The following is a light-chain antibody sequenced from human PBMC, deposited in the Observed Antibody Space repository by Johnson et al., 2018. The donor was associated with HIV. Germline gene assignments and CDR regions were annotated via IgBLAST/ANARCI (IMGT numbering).Light chain of an antibody. CDR3: ATWDSSLSGGV. J-gene: IGLJ1*01. V-gene: IGLV1-51*01. Sequence: QAVLTQPPSVSAAPGQKVTISCSGSSSNIGNNYVSWYQQFPGTAPKLLIYDNDKRPSGIPDRFSASKSGTSATLGITGLQTGDEADYYCATWDSSLSGGVFGTGTKVTVL. CDR1: SSNIGNNY. CDR2: DND.